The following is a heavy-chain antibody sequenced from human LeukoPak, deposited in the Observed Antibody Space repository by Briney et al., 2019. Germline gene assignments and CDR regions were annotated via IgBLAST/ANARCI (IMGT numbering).Heavy chain of an antibody. D-gene: IGHD1-26*01. CDR1: GGSMSRKY. V-gene: IGHV4-59*08. Sequence: SETLSLTCTVSGGSMSRKYWSWIRQPPGKGLEWIGYSSDSGTTNSNPSLKSRATMSVDTSKNQFSLKLSSVTAADTAVFYCARHGEVGATNFDYWGQGTLVTVSS. CDR3: ARHGEVGATNFDY. J-gene: IGHJ4*02. CDR2: SSDSGTT.